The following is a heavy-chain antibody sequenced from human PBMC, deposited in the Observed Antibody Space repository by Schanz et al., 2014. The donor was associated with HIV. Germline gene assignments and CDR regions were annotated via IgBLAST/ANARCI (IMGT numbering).Heavy chain of an antibody. CDR3: AKAGLFFGQLWLGFFDY. J-gene: IGHJ4*02. CDR1: GFTFSTND. V-gene: IGHV3-30*18. D-gene: IGHD5-18*01. Sequence: QVQLVESGGGVVQPGRSLRLSCAASGFTFSTNDMHWVRQVPGKGQEGVAVISHNGNKDYYAESVKGRVTISRDNSKNTLYLQMNNLKTEDTAVYYCAKAGLFFGQLWLGFFDYWGQGAQVTVSS. CDR2: ISHNGNKD.